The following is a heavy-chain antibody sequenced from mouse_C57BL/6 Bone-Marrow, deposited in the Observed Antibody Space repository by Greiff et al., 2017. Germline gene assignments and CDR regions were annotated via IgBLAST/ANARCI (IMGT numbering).Heavy chain of an antibody. J-gene: IGHJ2*03. Sequence: VQGVESGAELVRPGASVKLSCKASGYTFTDYYINWVKQRPGQGLEWIARIYPGSGNTYYNEKFKGKATLTAEKSSSTAYMQLSSLTSEDSAVYFCARSPEFYFDYWGQGTSLTVSS. CDR1: GYTFTDYY. CDR3: ARSPEFYFDY. CDR2: IYPGSGNT. V-gene: IGHV1-76*01.